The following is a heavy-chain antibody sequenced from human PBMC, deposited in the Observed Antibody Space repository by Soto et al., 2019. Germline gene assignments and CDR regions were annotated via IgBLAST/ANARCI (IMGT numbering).Heavy chain of an antibody. CDR1: GYTFTSYG. V-gene: IGHV1-18*01. CDR3: ARGAAYYGILTGHPWYFGY. D-gene: IGHD3-9*01. CDR2: ISAYNGNT. Sequence: ASVKVSCKASGYTFTSYGISWVRQAPGQGLEWMGWISAYNGNTNYAQKLQGRVTMTTDTSTSTAYMELRSLRSDDTAVYYCARGAAYYGILTGHPWYFGYWGQGTLVTVSS. J-gene: IGHJ4*02.